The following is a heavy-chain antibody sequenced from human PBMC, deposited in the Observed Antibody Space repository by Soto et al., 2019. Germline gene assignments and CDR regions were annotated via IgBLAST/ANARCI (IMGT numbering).Heavy chain of an antibody. CDR1: GGSISDGAYY. CDR2: IYDSGNT. J-gene: IGHJ4*02. V-gene: IGHV4-30-4*01. Sequence: QVQLQESGPGPVKPSQTLSLTCTVSGGSISDGAYYWSWIRQPQGKGLEWIGHIYDSGNTYNNPSLKSRLTISVDTSKNHFSLNLNSVTAADTAVYYCASGLSGDKVDQWGQGTLVTVSS. CDR3: ASGLSGDKVDQ. D-gene: IGHD2-21*01.